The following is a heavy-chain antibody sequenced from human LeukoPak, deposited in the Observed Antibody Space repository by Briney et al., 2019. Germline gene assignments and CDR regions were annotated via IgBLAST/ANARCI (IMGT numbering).Heavy chain of an antibody. D-gene: IGHD2-21*02. V-gene: IGHV3-23*01. CDR3: AKDGGLYCGGDCYPLYYFDY. J-gene: IGHJ4*02. CDR2: ISGSGGST. CDR1: GFTFSSYS. Sequence: GGSLRLSCAASGFTFSSYSMNWVRQAPGKGLEWVSAISGSGGSTYYADSVKGRFTISRDNSKNTLYLQMNSLRAEDTAVYYCAKDGGLYCGGDCYPLYYFDYWGQGTLVTVSS.